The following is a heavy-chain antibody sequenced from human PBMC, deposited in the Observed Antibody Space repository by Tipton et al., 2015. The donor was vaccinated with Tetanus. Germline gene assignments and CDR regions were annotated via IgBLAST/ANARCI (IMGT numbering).Heavy chain of an antibody. V-gene: IGHV4-61*01. CDR2: VYHSGST. CDR1: GGSVSRSSHY. CDR3: ARANNDYPKKGPFDY. J-gene: IGHJ4*02. D-gene: IGHD5-12*01. Sequence: LRLSCTVSGGSVSRSSHYWTWIRQPPGKELEWVGYVYHSGSTNYHPSLKSRVTISVDTSKNQFSLNLRSVITEDTAVYYCARANNDYPKKGPFDYWGQGILVTVSS.